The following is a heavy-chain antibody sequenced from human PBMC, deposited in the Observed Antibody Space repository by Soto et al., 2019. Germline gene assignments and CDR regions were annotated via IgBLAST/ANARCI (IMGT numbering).Heavy chain of an antibody. CDR2: INAGNGNT. CDR3: AREYISSWFDY. Sequence: GASVKVSCTASGYTFTGYYMHWVRQAPGQGLEWMAWINAGNGNTKYSQKFQGRVTITRDTSASTAYMELSRLRFDDTAVYYCAREYISSWFDYWGQGTLVTVSS. V-gene: IGHV1-3*01. CDR1: GYTFTGYY. D-gene: IGHD6-13*01. J-gene: IGHJ4*02.